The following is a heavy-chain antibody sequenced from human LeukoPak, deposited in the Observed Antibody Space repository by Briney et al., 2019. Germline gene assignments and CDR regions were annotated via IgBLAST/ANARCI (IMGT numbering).Heavy chain of an antibody. Sequence: ASVKVSCKASGYTFTSYGISWVRQAPGQGLEWMGWISAYNGNTNYAQKLQGRVTMTTDTSTRTAYMELRSLRSDDTAVYYCARDEYYGSGSYYQFYYYYYGMDVWGQGTTVTVSS. CDR1: GYTFTSYG. CDR3: ARDEYYGSGSYYQFYYYYYGMDV. V-gene: IGHV1-18*01. J-gene: IGHJ6*02. D-gene: IGHD3-10*01. CDR2: ISAYNGNT.